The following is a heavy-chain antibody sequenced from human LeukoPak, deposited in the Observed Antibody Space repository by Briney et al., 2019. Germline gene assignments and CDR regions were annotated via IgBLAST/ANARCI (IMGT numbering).Heavy chain of an antibody. V-gene: IGHV3-21*01. J-gene: IGHJ5*02. Sequence: PGGSLRLSCAASGFTFSSYSMNWVRQAPGKGLEWVSSIRSGSSYIYYADSVKGRFTISRDNSKNTLYLQMNSLSAEDTAVYYCERDVALRGDNWFDPWGQGTLVTVSS. CDR1: GFTFSSYS. CDR3: ERDVALRGDNWFDP. D-gene: IGHD2-15*01. CDR2: IRSGSSYI.